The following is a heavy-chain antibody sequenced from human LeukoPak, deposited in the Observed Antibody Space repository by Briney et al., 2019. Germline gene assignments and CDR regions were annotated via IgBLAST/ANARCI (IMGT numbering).Heavy chain of an antibody. CDR1: GGSFSGYY. Sequence: KPSETLSLTCAVYGGSFSGYYWSWIRQPPGKGLEWIGEINHSGSTNYNPSLKSRVTISVDTSKNQFSLKLSSVTAADTAVYYCARGAGLPGLRYFDWLLSPLMDVWGQGTTVTVS. D-gene: IGHD3-9*01. V-gene: IGHV4-34*01. J-gene: IGHJ6*02. CDR2: INHSGST. CDR3: ARGAGLPGLRYFDWLLSPLMDV.